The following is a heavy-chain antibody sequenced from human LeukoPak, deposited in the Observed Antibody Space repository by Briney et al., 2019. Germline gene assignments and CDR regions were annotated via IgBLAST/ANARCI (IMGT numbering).Heavy chain of an antibody. V-gene: IGHV1-18*01. CDR1: GYTFTNYG. Sequence: ASVKVSCKASGYTFTNYGISWVRQAPGQGLDWMGWISAYNGNTKYAQKFQSRVTMTTDTSTNTVNMELRSLRSDDTAVFYCARSGSHNYYYYGMNVWGQGTTVIVSS. CDR3: ARSGSHNYYYYGMNV. J-gene: IGHJ6*02. D-gene: IGHD1-26*01. CDR2: ISAYNGNT.